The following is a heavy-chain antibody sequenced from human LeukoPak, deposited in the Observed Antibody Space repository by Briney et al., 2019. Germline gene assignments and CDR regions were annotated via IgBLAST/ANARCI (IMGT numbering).Heavy chain of an antibody. D-gene: IGHD4-17*01. Sequence: ASVKVSCKASGYTFTDYGINWVRQAPGQGLEWMGWISGYNGDTKYAQRLQGRVTMTRDTSTSTAYMELRSLRSDDTAVYYCARKAYGDYAQNDYWGQGTLVTVSS. V-gene: IGHV1-18*01. CDR1: GYTFTDYG. CDR3: ARKAYGDYAQNDY. CDR2: ISGYNGDT. J-gene: IGHJ4*02.